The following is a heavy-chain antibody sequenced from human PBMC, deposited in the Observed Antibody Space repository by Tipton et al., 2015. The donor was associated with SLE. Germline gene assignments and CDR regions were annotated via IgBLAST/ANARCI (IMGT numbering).Heavy chain of an antibody. CDR3: ASTVASIGTSGGMDV. V-gene: IGHV4-59*11. J-gene: IGHJ6*02. CDR2: MYHSGSS. CDR1: GVSMTNHY. D-gene: IGHD5-24*01. Sequence: TLSLTCTVSGVSMTNHYWSWVRQPPGKGLEWIGYMYHSGSSNYNPSLMSRVTISVDTSKNQFSLRLKSVTSEDTAVYYCASTVASIGTSGGMDVWGQGTAVSASS.